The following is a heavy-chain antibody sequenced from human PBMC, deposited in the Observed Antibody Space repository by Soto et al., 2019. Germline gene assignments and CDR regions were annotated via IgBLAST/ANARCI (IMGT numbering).Heavy chain of an antibody. D-gene: IGHD3-3*01. V-gene: IGHV3-30-3*01. CDR3: ARDFGTIFGVVYGDGMEV. Sequence: QVQLVESGGGVVQPGRSLRLSCAASGFTFSSYAMHWVRQAPGQGLERVAVISYDGSNKYYADSGMGRFTISRDNSKNTLYLQMNSLRAEETAVYYCARDFGTIFGVVYGDGMEVWGQGTTVTVS. CDR1: GFTFSSYA. CDR2: ISYDGSNK. J-gene: IGHJ6*02.